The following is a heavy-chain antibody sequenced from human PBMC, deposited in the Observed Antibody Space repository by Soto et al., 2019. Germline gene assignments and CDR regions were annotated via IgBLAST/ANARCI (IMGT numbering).Heavy chain of an antibody. J-gene: IGHJ3*02. CDR2: ISAYNGNT. V-gene: IGHV1-18*01. D-gene: IGHD3-3*01. CDR1: GYTFTSYG. Sequence: QVQLVQSGAEVKKPGASVKVSCKASGYTFTSYGISWVRQAPGQGLEWMGWISAYNGNTNYAQKLQGRATMTTDTATSTAYRERRSVRSDDTAVYYCGRQVEWLLNAFDIWGRGTMVSVSS. CDR3: GRQVEWLLNAFDI.